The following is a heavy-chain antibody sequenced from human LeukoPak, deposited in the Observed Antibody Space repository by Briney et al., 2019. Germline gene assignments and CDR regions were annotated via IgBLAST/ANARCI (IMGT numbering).Heavy chain of an antibody. CDR2: IIPILGIA. Sequence: ASVKVSCNASGGTFSSYAISWVRQAPGQGLEWMGRIIPILGIANYAQKFQGRVTITADKSTSTAYMELSSLRSEDTAVYYCAGDSGYSSSWFGANFDYWGQGTLVTVSS. D-gene: IGHD6-13*01. V-gene: IGHV1-69*04. CDR1: GGTFSSYA. J-gene: IGHJ4*02. CDR3: AGDSGYSSSWFGANFDY.